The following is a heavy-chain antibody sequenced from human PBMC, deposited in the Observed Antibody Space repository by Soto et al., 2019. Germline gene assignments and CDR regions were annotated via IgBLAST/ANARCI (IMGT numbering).Heavy chain of an antibody. CDR1: SGPDRSHN. CDR2: VYYTGDT. J-gene: IGHJ6*02. D-gene: IGHD4-17*01. V-gene: IGHV4-59*08. CDR3: VRQGIDYLHGLVDV. Sequence: QVQLQQSGPRLVKPSETLSLTCTVSSGPDRSHNWGWIRQPPGRGLEWIGYVYYTGDTAYNPSLRGXVXXSADTSTNDISLTLSSVTAADTAVYYCVRQGIDYLHGLVDVWGQGTTVSVSS.